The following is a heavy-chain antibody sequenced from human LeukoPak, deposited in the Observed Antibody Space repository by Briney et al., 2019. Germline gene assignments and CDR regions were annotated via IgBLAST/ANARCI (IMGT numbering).Heavy chain of an antibody. CDR1: GASISSYY. CDR3: AGGPAVTTNDY. CDR2: IHYTGST. J-gene: IGHJ4*02. Sequence: PSETLSLTCTVSGASISSYYWTWIRQTPGKGLEWIGYIHYTGSTNYNPSLKNRVTISVDTSKGQFSLDLTSVTAADTAVYYCAGGPAVTTNDYWGQGTLVTVFS. V-gene: IGHV4-59*01. D-gene: IGHD4-17*01.